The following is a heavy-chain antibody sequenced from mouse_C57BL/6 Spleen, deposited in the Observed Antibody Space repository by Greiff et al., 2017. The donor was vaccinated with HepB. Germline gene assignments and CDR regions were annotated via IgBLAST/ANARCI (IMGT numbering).Heavy chain of an antibody. CDR2: ISGGGGNT. J-gene: IGHJ3*01. D-gene: IGHD2-5*01. Sequence: EVMLVESGGGLVKPGGSLKLSCAASGFTFSSYTMSWVRQTPEKRLEWVATISGGGGNTYYPDSVKGRFTISRDNAKNTLYLQMSSLRSEDTALYYCARRNSNYVGWFAYWGQRTLVTVSA. CDR1: GFTFSSYT. V-gene: IGHV5-9*01. CDR3: ARRNSNYVGWFAY.